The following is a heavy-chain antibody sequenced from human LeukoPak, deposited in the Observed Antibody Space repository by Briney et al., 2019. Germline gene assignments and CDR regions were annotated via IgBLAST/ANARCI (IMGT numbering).Heavy chain of an antibody. J-gene: IGHJ1*01. CDR1: GGSMSDYC. CDR2: FDDSGST. D-gene: IGHD4-23*01. Sequence: SETLSLTCTVSGGSMSDYCWSWIRQPPGKGLEWIGYFDDSGSTNYNPSLKSRVTTSVDTSKNQLSLKLNSATAADTAVYYCTRHSRDSGGAFQYWGQGTPVTVSS. V-gene: IGHV4-59*08. CDR3: TRHSRDSGGAFQY.